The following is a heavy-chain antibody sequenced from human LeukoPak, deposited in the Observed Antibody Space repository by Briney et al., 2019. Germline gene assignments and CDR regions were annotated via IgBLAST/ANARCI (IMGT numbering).Heavy chain of an antibody. J-gene: IGHJ6*03. CDR3: ASFAYYYYYMDV. CDR1: GGSISSYH. CDR2: IYYSGST. Sequence: PSETLSLTCTGSGGSISSYHWSWIRQPPGKGLKWIGYIYYSGSTNYNPSLKSRVTISVDTSKNQFSLKLSSVTAADTAVYYCASFAYYYYYMDVWGKGTTVTVSS. V-gene: IGHV4-59*01.